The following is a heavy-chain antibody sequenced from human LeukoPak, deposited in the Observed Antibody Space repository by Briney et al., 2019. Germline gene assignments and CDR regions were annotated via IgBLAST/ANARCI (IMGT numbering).Heavy chain of an antibody. V-gene: IGHV1-18*01. CDR1: GYTFTSYG. CDR3: ARIDLACGSGTYYSSYFEF. Sequence: GASVKVSCKASGYTFTSYGISWVRQAPGQGLEWMGWISAYNGNTNYAQKFQGRVTMTTETSTSTAYMELRSLRSDDAAVYYCARIDLACGSGTYYSSYFEFWGQGTLVTVSS. D-gene: IGHD3-10*01. J-gene: IGHJ4*02. CDR2: ISAYNGNT.